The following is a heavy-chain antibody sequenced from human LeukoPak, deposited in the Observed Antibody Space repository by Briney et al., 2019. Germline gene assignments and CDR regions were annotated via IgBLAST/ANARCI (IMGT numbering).Heavy chain of an antibody. V-gene: IGHV3-21*01. CDR2: ISSGSGYI. CDR3: ARDYQLGRAWFDP. J-gene: IGHJ5*02. D-gene: IGHD5-24*01. Sequence: PGGSLRLSXAASRFTFSSYSMSWVRQAPGKGLEWVSSISSGSGYIYYADSVKGRFTISRDNAKNSLYLQMNSLRAEDTAVYYCARDYQLGRAWFDPWGQGTLVTVSS. CDR1: RFTFSSYS.